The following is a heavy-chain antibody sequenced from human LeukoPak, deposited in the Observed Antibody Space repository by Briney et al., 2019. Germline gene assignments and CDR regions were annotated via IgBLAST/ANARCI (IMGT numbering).Heavy chain of an antibody. D-gene: IGHD2-21*01. CDR3: ARADRLHGGPYLIGP. V-gene: IGHV1-2*02. CDR1: GYSFTDHY. CDR2: INPNSGGT. J-gene: IGHJ5*02. Sequence: ASVKVSCKTSGYSFTDHYMHWVRQAPGQGLEWMGWINPNSGGTSSAQKFQGRVTMTRDTSITTVYMEMSWLTSDDTAIYYCARADRLHGGPYLIGPWGQGTLVTVSS.